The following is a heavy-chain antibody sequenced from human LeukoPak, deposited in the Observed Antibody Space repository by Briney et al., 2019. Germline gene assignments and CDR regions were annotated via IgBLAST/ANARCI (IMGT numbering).Heavy chain of an antibody. V-gene: IGHV3-21*01. CDR1: GFIFSSYS. D-gene: IGHD2-2*01. CDR2: MSSSSSYI. J-gene: IGHJ4*02. CDR3: ASSTSRAGGPGGHSFDY. Sequence: NPGGSLRLSCAASGFIFSSYSMNWVRQAPGKGLEWVSSMSSSSSYIYYADSLKGRFTISRDNAKNSLYLQMSSLRAEDTAVYFCASSTSRAGGPGGHSFDYWGQGTLVTVSS.